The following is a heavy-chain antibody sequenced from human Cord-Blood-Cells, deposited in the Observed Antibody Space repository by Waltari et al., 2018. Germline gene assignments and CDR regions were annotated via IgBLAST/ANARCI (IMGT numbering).Heavy chain of an antibody. CDR2: IYHSGST. CDR1: GYSISSGYY. CDR3: ARDEYCSSTSCYGVDYYYYYGMDV. V-gene: IGHV4-38-2*02. D-gene: IGHD2-2*01. J-gene: IGHJ6*02. Sequence: QVQLQESGPGLVKPSETLSLTCTVSGYSISSGYYWGWIRQPPGKGLEGIGSIYHSGSTYYNPSLKSRVTISVDTSKNQFSLKLSSVTAADTAVYYCARDEYCSSTSCYGVDYYYYYGMDVWGQGTTVTVSS.